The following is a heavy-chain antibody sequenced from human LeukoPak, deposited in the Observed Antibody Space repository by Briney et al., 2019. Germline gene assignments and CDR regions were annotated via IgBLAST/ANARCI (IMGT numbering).Heavy chain of an antibody. CDR3: AELGITMIGGV. CDR2: ISSSGSTI. Sequence: EGSLRLSCAASGFTFSSYEMDWVRQAPGKGLEWVSYISSSGSTIYYADSVKGRFTISRDNAKNSLYLQMNSLRAEDTAVYYCAELGITMIGGVWGKGTTVTISS. V-gene: IGHV3-48*03. D-gene: IGHD3-10*02. CDR1: GFTFSSYE. J-gene: IGHJ6*04.